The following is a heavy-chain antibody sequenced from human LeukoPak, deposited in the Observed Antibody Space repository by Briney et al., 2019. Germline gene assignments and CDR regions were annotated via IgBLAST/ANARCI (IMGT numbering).Heavy chain of an antibody. CDR2: ISWDGGST. J-gene: IGHJ3*02. CDR1: GFSFEDYT. D-gene: IGHD6-19*01. Sequence: PGGSLRLSCAASGFSFEDYTMHWVRQAPGRGLEWVSLISWDGGSTYYADSVKGRFTISRDNSKNSLYLQMNSLRAEDTALYYCAKDITGPYSSGWSHHAFDIWGQGTMVTVSS. CDR3: AKDITGPYSSGWSHHAFDI. V-gene: IGHV3-43D*03.